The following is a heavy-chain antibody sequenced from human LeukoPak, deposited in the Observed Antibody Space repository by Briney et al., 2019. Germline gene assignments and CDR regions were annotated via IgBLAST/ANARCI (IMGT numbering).Heavy chain of an antibody. CDR2: ISGRGGST. CDR1: GFTFSSYA. D-gene: IGHD6-19*01. J-gene: IGHJ4*02. V-gene: IGHV3-23*01. CDR3: AKVKGIAVAADY. Sequence: PGGPLRLSCAASGFTFSSYAMSWVRQAPGKGLEWVSAISGRGGSTYYADSVKGRFTISRDNSKNTLYLQMNSLRAEDTAVYYCAKVKGIAVAADYWGQGTLVTVYS.